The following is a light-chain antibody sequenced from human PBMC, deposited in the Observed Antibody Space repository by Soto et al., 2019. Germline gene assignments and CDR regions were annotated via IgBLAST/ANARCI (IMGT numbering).Light chain of an antibody. J-gene: IGKJ1*01. CDR2: DAS. V-gene: IGKV3-20*01. Sequence: EIVLTQSPGTLSLSPGEKTTLSCRASQSVSSRYLAWYQQKPGQAPRLLIYDASNRATGISDRFSGSGSGTDFTLTISRLEPEDFAVYYCQQYGSSWTFGQGTKVEIK. CDR1: QSVSSRY. CDR3: QQYGSSWT.